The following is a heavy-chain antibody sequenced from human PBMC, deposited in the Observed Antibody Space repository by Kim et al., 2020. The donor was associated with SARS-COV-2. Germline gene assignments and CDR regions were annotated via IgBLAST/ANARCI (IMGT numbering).Heavy chain of an antibody. D-gene: IGHD6-13*01. V-gene: IGHV4-4*07. CDR3: ARDQQQLALDY. CDR2: T. J-gene: IGHJ4*02. Sequence: THYNPPLKSRVNMSVDTPKNQFSLKLGSVTAADTAVYYCARDQQQLALDYWGQGTLVTVSS.